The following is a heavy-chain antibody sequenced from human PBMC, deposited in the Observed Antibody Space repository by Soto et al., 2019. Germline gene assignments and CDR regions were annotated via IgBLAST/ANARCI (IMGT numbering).Heavy chain of an antibody. CDR1: GFTFDDYA. Sequence: GGSLRLSCAASGFTFDDYAMHWVRQAPGKGLEWVSGISWNSGSIGYADSVKGRFTISRDNAKNSLYLQMNSLRAEDTALYYCAKGRIAVATNWFDPWGQGTLVTVSS. D-gene: IGHD6-19*01. V-gene: IGHV3-9*01. J-gene: IGHJ5*02. CDR2: ISWNSGSI. CDR3: AKGRIAVATNWFDP.